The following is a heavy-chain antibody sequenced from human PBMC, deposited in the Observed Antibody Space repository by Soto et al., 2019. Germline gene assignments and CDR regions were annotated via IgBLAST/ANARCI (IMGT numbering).Heavy chain of an antibody. D-gene: IGHD3-10*01. CDR3: ARWGSGSYPQYNWFDP. Sequence: ETLSLTCTVSGGSISSYYWSWIRQPPGKGLEWIGYIYYSGSTNYNPSLKSRVTISVDTSKNQFSLKLSSVTAADTAVYYCARWGSGSYPQYNWFDPWGQGTLVTVSS. V-gene: IGHV4-59*01. J-gene: IGHJ5*02. CDR2: IYYSGST. CDR1: GGSISSYY.